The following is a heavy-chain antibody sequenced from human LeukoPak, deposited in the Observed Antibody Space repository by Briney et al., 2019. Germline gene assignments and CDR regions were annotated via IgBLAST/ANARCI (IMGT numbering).Heavy chain of an antibody. Sequence: SQTLSLTCTVSGGSISSGGYYWSWIRQHPGKGLEWIGYIYYSGSTNYNPSLKSRVTISVDTSKNQFSLKLSSVTAADTAVYYCARSRSGWYVDLFDYWGQGTLVTVSS. CDR3: ARSRSGWYVDLFDY. V-gene: IGHV4-31*03. D-gene: IGHD6-19*01. J-gene: IGHJ4*02. CDR2: IYYSGST. CDR1: GGSISSGGYY.